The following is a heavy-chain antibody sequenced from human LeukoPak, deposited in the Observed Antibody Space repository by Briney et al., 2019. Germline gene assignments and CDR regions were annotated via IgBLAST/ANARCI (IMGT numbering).Heavy chain of an antibody. CDR2: INHSGST. CDR1: GGSFSGYY. V-gene: IGHV4-34*01. CDR3: ARPQYSGSYARGPAGRGGAFDI. Sequence: PSETLSLTCAVYGGSFSGYYWSWIRQPPGKGLEWIGEINHSGSTNYNPSLKSRVTISVDTSKNQFSLKLSSVTAADTAVYYCARPQYSGSYARGPAGRGGAFDIWGQGTMVTVPS. D-gene: IGHD1-26*01. J-gene: IGHJ3*02.